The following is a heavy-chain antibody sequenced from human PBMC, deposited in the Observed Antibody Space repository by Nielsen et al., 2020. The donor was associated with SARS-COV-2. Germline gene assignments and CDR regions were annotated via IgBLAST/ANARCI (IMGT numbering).Heavy chain of an antibody. CDR2: IDWDDDK. J-gene: IGHJ5*02. D-gene: IGHD3-3*01. CDR3: ARIAADFNWFDP. CDR1: GGSIRSYYWG. Sequence: TLSLTCTVSGGSIRSYYWGWIRQPPGKALEWLARIDWDDDKYYSTSLKTRLTISKDTSKNQVVLTMTNMDPVDTATYYCARIAADFNWFDPWGQGTLVTVSS. V-gene: IGHV2-70*11.